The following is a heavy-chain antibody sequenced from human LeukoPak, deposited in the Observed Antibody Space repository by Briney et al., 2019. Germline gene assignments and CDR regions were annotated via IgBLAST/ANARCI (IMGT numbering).Heavy chain of an antibody. CDR3: ARSSHYDSSGYQRY. CDR2: INPNSGGT. CDR1: GYTFTSYY. D-gene: IGHD3-22*01. J-gene: IGHJ4*02. Sequence: ASVKVSCKASGYTFTSYYMHWVRQAPGQGLEWMGWINPNSGGTNYAQKFQGRVTMTRDTSISTAYMELSRLRSDDTAVYYCARSSHYDSSGYQRYWGQGTLVTVSS. V-gene: IGHV1-2*02.